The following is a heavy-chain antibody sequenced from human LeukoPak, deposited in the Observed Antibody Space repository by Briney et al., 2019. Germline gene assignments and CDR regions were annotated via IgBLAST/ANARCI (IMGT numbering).Heavy chain of an antibody. Sequence: ASVKVSCKSSGGTFNNAGVSWARQAPGQGLEWVGGIIPVLGTTKYAQIFQGRVTITTDESTRIAYMEMSSLRSQDTAVYFCARGSFCRSTSCRFFFDSWGQGTLVTVSS. CDR2: IIPVLGTT. CDR1: GGTFNNAG. D-gene: IGHD2-2*01. J-gene: IGHJ4*02. V-gene: IGHV1-69*05. CDR3: ARGSFCRSTSCRFFFDS.